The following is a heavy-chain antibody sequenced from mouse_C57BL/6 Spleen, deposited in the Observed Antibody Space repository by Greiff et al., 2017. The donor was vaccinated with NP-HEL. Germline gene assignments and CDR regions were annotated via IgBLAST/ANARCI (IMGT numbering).Heavy chain of an antibody. CDR1: GYAFSSSW. CDR2: IYPGDGDT. J-gene: IGHJ3*01. CDR3: ARGSSSGYWFAY. D-gene: IGHD3-2*02. V-gene: IGHV1-82*01. Sequence: QVQLQQSGPELVKPGASVKISCKASGYAFSSSWMNWVKQRPGKGLEWIGRIYPGDGDTNYNGKFKGKATLTADKSSSTAYMQLSSLTSEDSAVYFCARGSSSGYWFAYWGQGTLVTVSA.